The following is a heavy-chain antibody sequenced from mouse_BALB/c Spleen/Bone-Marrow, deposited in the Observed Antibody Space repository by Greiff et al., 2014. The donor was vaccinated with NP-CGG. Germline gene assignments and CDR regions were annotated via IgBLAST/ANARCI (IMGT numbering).Heavy chain of an antibody. Sequence: VQLKESGAELVKPGASVKLSCTASGFNIKDTYMHWVKQRPEQGLEWIGRIDPANGNTKYDPKFQGKATITADTSSNTAYLQLSSLTSEDTAVYYCVSHKYGWYFDVWGAGTTVTVSS. CDR1: GFNIKDTY. CDR2: IDPANGNT. V-gene: IGHV14-3*02. D-gene: IGHD1-2*01. J-gene: IGHJ1*01. CDR3: VSHKYGWYFDV.